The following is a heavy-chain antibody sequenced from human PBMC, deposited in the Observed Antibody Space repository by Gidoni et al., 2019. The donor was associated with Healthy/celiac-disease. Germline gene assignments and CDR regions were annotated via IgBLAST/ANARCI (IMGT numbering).Heavy chain of an antibody. Sequence: QVQLVQSGAEVKKPGASVQVSCKASGYTFTSYAMHWVRQAPGQRLEWMGWINAGNGNTKYSQKCQGRVTITRDTSASTAYMELSSLRSEDTAVYYCARAWGQNNYFDYWGQGTLVTVSS. D-gene: IGHD7-27*01. CDR2: INAGNGNT. J-gene: IGHJ4*02. V-gene: IGHV1-3*01. CDR3: ARAWGQNNYFDY. CDR1: GYTFTSYA.